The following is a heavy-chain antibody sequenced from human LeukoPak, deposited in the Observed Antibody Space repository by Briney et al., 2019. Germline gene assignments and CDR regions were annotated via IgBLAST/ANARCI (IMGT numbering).Heavy chain of an antibody. Sequence: EGSLRLSCAASGFTFSTYWMSWVRQAPGKGLEWVANIKKDGTEKYYVDSVKGRFTISRDNAKNSLYLQMNSLRAEDTAVYYCTRDVGAAGYWGQGTLVTVSS. V-gene: IGHV3-7*05. D-gene: IGHD6-13*01. CDR1: GFTFSTYW. J-gene: IGHJ4*02. CDR2: IKKDGTEK. CDR3: TRDVGAAGY.